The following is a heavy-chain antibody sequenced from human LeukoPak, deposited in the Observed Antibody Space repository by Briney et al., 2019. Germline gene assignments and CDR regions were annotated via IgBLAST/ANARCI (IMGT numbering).Heavy chain of an antibody. CDR3: ASLGRWDYYFDY. J-gene: IGHJ4*02. CDR2: VNYSGST. D-gene: IGHD3/OR15-3a*01. Sequence: SETLSLTCVVYGGSFSGYYWSWIRQPPGKGLEWIGDVNYSGSTRYNPSLESRVTISVDTSKSQFSLKLSSVTAADTSVYFCASLGRWDYYFDYWGQGALVTVSS. V-gene: IGHV4-34*01. CDR1: GGSFSGYY.